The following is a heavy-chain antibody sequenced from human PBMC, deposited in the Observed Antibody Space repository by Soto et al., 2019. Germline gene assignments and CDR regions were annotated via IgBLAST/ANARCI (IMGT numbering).Heavy chain of an antibody. J-gene: IGHJ3*01. V-gene: IGHV1-8*01. CDR3: ARVSFLAPVTGAEIFGL. D-gene: IGHD2-21*02. Sequence: QVQLVQSGAEVKKPGASVKVSCKASGYSFTSYDMNWVRQAPAQGLEWMGWVNPNSGDTDYAHKFQDRVTMTRDTSIRTAYMELSSLRSEDTAVYYCARVSFLAPVTGAEIFGLWGQGTMVTVSS. CDR1: GYSFTSYD. CDR2: VNPNSGDT.